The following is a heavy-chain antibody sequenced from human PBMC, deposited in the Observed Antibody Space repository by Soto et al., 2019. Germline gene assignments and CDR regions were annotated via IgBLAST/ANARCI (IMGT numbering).Heavy chain of an antibody. D-gene: IGHD3-10*01. CDR2: IFYIGST. CDR3: ARHVGSGNLGPRYYYYGMDV. CDR1: GGSISSSSYY. V-gene: IGHV4-39*01. Sequence: QLQLQESGPGLVKPSETLSLTCTVSGGSISSSSYYWGWIRQPPGKGLEWIGNIFYIGSTYYNLSLKSRVTISVDTSKNQFSLKLSSVTAADTAVYYCARHVGSGNLGPRYYYYGMDVWGQGTTVTVSS. J-gene: IGHJ6*02.